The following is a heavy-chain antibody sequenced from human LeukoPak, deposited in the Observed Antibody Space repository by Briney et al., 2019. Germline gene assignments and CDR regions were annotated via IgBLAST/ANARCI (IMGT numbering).Heavy chain of an antibody. CDR1: GGSISSSNW. J-gene: IGHJ4*02. CDR3: ARGIRFLEWPWSYYFDY. V-gene: IGHV4-4*02. CDR2: IYYSGST. Sequence: SETLSLTCAVSGGSISSSNWWSWVRQPPGKGLEWIGYIYYSGSTNYNPSLKSRVTISVDTSKNQFSLKLSSVTAADTAVYYCARGIRFLEWPWSYYFDYWGQGTLVTVSS. D-gene: IGHD3-3*01.